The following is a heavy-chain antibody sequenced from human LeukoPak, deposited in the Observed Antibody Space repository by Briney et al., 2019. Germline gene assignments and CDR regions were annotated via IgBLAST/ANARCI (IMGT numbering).Heavy chain of an antibody. CDR1: GFTFSSYA. D-gene: IGHD6-13*01. J-gene: IGHJ4*02. CDR3: ARPGIAAAVTDY. Sequence: GGSLRLSCAASGFTFSSYAMSWVRQAPGKGLEWVSAISGSGGSTYYADSVKGRFTISRDNAKNSLYLQMNSLRAEDTAVYYCARPGIAAAVTDYWGQGTLVTVSS. CDR2: ISGSGGST. V-gene: IGHV3-23*01.